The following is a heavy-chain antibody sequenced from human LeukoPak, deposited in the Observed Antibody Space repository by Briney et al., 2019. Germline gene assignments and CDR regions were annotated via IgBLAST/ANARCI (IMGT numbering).Heavy chain of an antibody. CDR2: ISGSGGST. CDR1: GFPFSSHW. D-gene: IGHD2-2*01. CDR3: AKIGSVVVPAAIDCFDY. J-gene: IGHJ4*02. V-gene: IGHV3-23*01. Sequence: PGRSLRLSCAASGFPFSSHWLSWFRQSPGKGLEWVSAISGSGGSTYYADSVKGRFTISRDNSKNTLYLQMNSLRAEDTAVYYCAKIGSVVVPAAIDCFDYWGQGTLVTVSS.